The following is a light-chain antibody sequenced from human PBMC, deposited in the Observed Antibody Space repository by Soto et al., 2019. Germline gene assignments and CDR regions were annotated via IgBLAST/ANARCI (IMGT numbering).Light chain of an antibody. CDR1: QSVSSN. V-gene: IGKV3D-15*01. Sequence: EIVMTQSPVTLSVSPGERGTLSCRAGQSVSSNLAWYQQKPGQAPRLLIYGASARATGIPDRFSGSGFGTDFTLTISKVEPEDFAVYYCQQYGTPRSVTFGQGTRLEIK. CDR2: GAS. CDR3: QQYGTPRSVT. J-gene: IGKJ5*01.